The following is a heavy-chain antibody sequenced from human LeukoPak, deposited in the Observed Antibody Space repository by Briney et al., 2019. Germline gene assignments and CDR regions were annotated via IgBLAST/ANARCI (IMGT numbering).Heavy chain of an antibody. CDR3: ARVEMGRRALEY. Sequence: SETLSLTCTVSGGSISSGDYYWSWIRQPPGKGLEWIGYIYYSGSTYYNPSLKSRVTISVDTSKNQFSLKLSSVAAADTAVYYCARVEMGRRALEYWDQGTLVTVSS. CDR1: GGSISSGDYY. D-gene: IGHD5-24*01. J-gene: IGHJ4*02. CDR2: IYYSGST. V-gene: IGHV4-30-4*01.